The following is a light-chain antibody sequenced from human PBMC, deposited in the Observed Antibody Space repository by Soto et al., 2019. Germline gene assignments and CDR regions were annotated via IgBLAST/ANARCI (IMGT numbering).Light chain of an antibody. CDR1: QSVSSSF. CDR3: QQYGSSPGT. V-gene: IGKV3-20*01. CDR2: GAF. Sequence: EIVLTQSPGTLSLSPGERGTLSCRASQSVSSSFLAWYQQKPGQAPRLLIYGAFNRATGIPDRFSGSGSGTDFTLTISRLEPEDFAVYFCQQYGSSPGTFGQGTKVEIK. J-gene: IGKJ1*01.